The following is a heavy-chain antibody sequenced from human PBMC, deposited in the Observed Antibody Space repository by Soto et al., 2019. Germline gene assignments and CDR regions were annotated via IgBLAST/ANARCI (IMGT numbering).Heavy chain of an antibody. Sequence: QVQLQQWGAGLLKPSETLSLTCAFSGGSFSDYYWVLIRQPPGKGLEWIGEISHSGGTNFNPSLKGRVTISIDTSKNHFSLKLNSVTAADTAVYYCAIGRKGYSSTWYVDWGQGTLVTVSS. V-gene: IGHV4-34*02. D-gene: IGHD6-13*01. CDR1: GGSFSDYY. CDR2: ISHSGGT. CDR3: AIGRKGYSSTWYVD. J-gene: IGHJ4*02.